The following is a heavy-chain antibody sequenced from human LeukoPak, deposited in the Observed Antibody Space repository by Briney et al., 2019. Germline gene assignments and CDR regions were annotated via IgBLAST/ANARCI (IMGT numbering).Heavy chain of an antibody. CDR2: IYYSGST. CDR3: ASDIVVPEGSGNWFDP. CDR1: GGSISSSNW. J-gene: IGHJ5*02. D-gene: IGHD2-15*01. Sequence: PSETLSLTCAVSGGSISSSNWWSWIRQPPGKGLEWIGYIYYSGSTYYNPSLKSRVTISVDTSKNQFSLKLSSVTAADTAVYYRASDIVVPEGSGNWFDPWGQGTLVTVSS. V-gene: IGHV4-30-4*01.